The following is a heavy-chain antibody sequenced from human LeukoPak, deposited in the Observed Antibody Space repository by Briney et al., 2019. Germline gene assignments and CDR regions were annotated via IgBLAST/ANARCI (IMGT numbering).Heavy chain of an antibody. CDR1: GYTFTDYY. J-gene: IGHJ4*02. D-gene: IGHD6-6*01. V-gene: IGHV1-2*02. Sequence: ASVKVSCKASGYTFTDYYMHWVRQAPGQGLEWMGWINPHRGGTNYAQKFQGRVTMTRDTSISTVYMEVSRLRSDDTAVYYCARDSSYSSSLYYFEYWGQGTLVTVSS. CDR3: ARDSSYSSSLYYFEY. CDR2: INPHRGGT.